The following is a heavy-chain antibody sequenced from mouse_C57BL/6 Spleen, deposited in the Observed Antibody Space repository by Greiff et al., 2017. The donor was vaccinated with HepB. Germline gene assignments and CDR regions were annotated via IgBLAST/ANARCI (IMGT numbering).Heavy chain of an antibody. V-gene: IGHV1-74*01. CDR3: AIAAQATSFAY. CDR2: IHPSDSDT. Sequence: QVQLQQPGAELVKPGASVKVSCKASGYTFTSYWMHWVKQRPDQGLEWIGRIHPSDSDTNYNQKFKGKATLTVDKSSSTAYMQLSSLTSEDSAVYYCAIAAQATSFAYWGQGTLVTVSA. J-gene: IGHJ3*01. CDR1: GYTFTSYW. D-gene: IGHD3-2*02.